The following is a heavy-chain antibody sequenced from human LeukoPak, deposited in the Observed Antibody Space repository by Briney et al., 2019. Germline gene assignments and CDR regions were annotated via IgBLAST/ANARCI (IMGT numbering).Heavy chain of an antibody. CDR3: ARAEYGVSSGFWGLFDY. CDR2: IFSSGST. CDR1: GFTFSSYA. Sequence: GSLRLSCAASGFTFSSYAMHWVRQAPGKGLEWIGYIFSSGSTNYNPSLKSRVTISVDTSKNQFSLKLSSVTAADTAVYYCARAEYGVSSGFWGLFDYWGQGTLVTVSS. D-gene: IGHD4-23*01. V-gene: IGHV4-59*01. J-gene: IGHJ4*02.